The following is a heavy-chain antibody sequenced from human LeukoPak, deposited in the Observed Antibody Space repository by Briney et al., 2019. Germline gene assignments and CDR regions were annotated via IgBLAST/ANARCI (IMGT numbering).Heavy chain of an antibody. J-gene: IGHJ4*02. CDR2: VSNSGDYI. CDR3: ARALIGYYFDY. D-gene: IGHD2-8*01. V-gene: IGHV3-21*06. CDR1: GFSFSSYR. Sequence: GGSLRLSCAASGFSFSSYRMNWVRQAPGKGLEWVSSVSNSGDYIHYADSVKGRFIISRDNSKNSLYLQMNSLRAEDTAVYYCARALIGYYFDYWGQGTLVTVSS.